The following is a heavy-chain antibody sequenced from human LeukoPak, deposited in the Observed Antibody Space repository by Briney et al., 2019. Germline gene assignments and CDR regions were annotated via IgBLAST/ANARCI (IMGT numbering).Heavy chain of an antibody. J-gene: IGHJ4*02. CDR3: AREVRGYYFDY. CDR2: ISGSGHST. V-gene: IGHV3-23*01. D-gene: IGHD3-22*01. CDR1: AFTFSSYA. Sequence: GGSLRLSCAASAFTFSSYAMTWVRQAPGKGLEWVSTISGSGHSTYYADSVKGRFTISRDNSKNTLYLQMNSLSAEDTAVYYCAREVRGYYFDYWGQGTLVTVSS.